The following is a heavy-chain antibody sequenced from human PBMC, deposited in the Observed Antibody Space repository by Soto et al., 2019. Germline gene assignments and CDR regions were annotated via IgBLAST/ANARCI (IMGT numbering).Heavy chain of an antibody. Sequence: EVQLVESGGGLVQLGGSLKLSCAASGFTFSDSAMHWVRQAPGKGLEWVGRTRSRSNNYATEYGASVKGRFTISRDASKKTVYLQMNSLKTEDTAMYYCTRQDPVNVVENVAYDLWGQGTMVTVSS. CDR3: TRQDPVNVVENVAYDL. CDR2: TRSRSNNYAT. V-gene: IGHV3-73*01. D-gene: IGHD2-15*01. CDR1: GFTFSDSA. J-gene: IGHJ3*01.